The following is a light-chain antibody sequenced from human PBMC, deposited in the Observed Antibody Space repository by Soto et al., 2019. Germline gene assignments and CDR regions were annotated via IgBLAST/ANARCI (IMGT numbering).Light chain of an antibody. J-gene: IGLJ1*01. CDR2: EVS. Sequence: QSALTQPASVSGSPGQSITISCTGTSSDVGGYNCVSWYQQHPGKAPKLMIYEVSHRPSGVSNRFSGSKSGNTASLTISGLQAEDEADYYCSSYTSSSTQVFGTGTKVTVL. CDR1: SSDVGGYNC. CDR3: SSYTSSSTQV. V-gene: IGLV2-14*01.